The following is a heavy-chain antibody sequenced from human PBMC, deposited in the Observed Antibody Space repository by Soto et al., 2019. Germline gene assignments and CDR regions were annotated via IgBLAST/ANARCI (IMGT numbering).Heavy chain of an antibody. V-gene: IGHV1-69*01. CDR2: IIPIFGTA. CDR1: GGTFSSYA. CDR3: ARAGGCGRIAVAGMFDY. D-gene: IGHD6-19*01. Sequence: QVQLVQSGAEVKKPGSSVKVSCKASGGTFSSYAISWVRQAPGQGLEWMGGIIPIFGTANYAQKFQGRVRITADESRSTAYMELSSLRSEDTAVYYCARAGGCGRIAVAGMFDYWGQGTLVTVSS. J-gene: IGHJ4*02.